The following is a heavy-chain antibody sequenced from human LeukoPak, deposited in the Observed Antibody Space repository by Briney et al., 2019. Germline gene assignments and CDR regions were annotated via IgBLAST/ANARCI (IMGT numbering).Heavy chain of an antibody. V-gene: IGHV3-48*01. CDR1: GFTFSSYS. CDR3: VRGYSGSGPNMDV. CDR2: ISSDSRMV. J-gene: IGHJ6*03. D-gene: IGHD3-10*01. Sequence: GGSLRLSCAASGFTFSSYSLNWVRQTPGKGLEWVSYISSDSRMVNYADSVKGRFAIYRDNAKNSLYLQMNSLRVEDTAVYYCVRGYSGSGPNMDVWGKGTTVTVSS.